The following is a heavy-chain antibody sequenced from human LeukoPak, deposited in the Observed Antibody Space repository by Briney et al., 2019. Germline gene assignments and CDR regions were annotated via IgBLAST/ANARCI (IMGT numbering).Heavy chain of an antibody. CDR2: IIPIFGTA. CDR1: GGTFISYA. J-gene: IGHJ4*02. CDR3: ARDEVSLAAPVGYFDY. D-gene: IGHD6-19*01. Sequence: GASVKVSCKASGGTFISYAISWVRQAPGQGGEWRGGIIPIFGTANYAQKFQGRVTITADKSTSTAYMELSSLRSEDTAVYYCARDEVSLAAPVGYFDYWGQGTLVTVSS. V-gene: IGHV1-69*06.